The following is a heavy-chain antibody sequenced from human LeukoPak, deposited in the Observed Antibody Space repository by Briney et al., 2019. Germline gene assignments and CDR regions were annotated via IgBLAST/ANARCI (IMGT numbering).Heavy chain of an antibody. CDR2: IYTTEST. V-gene: IGHV4-4*09. D-gene: IGHD2-2*01. Sequence: SETLSLTCTVSGGSISTYYWSWIRQPPGKGLEWIGYIYTTESTNYNPSLESRVTISVDTSKNQFSLKLSSVTAADTAVYYCARGRGVVVPAAISGYYYYYMDVWGKGTTVTVSS. CDR3: ARGRGVVVPAAISGYYYYYMDV. CDR1: GGSISTYY. J-gene: IGHJ6*03.